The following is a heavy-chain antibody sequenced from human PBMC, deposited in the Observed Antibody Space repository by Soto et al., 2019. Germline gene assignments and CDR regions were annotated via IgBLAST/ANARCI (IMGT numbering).Heavy chain of an antibody. V-gene: IGHV6-1*01. CDR2: TYYRSKWHN. Sequence: RSLTCAISGDSVSSNSAAWNWIRQSPSRGLEWLGRTYYRSKWHNDYAVSVKSRITINPDTSKNQFSLQQNSVTPEDTAVYYCAREGIAVAGTDMDVWGQGTTVTVSS. J-gene: IGHJ6*02. D-gene: IGHD6-19*01. CDR3: AREGIAVAGTDMDV. CDR1: GDSVSSNSAA.